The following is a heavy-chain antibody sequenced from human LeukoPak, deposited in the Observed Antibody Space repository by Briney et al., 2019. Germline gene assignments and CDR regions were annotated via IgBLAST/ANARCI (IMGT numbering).Heavy chain of an antibody. D-gene: IGHD3-22*01. CDR3: AQARYYYDSSDAFDI. V-gene: IGHV3-23*01. CDR2: ISGSGGST. J-gene: IGHJ3*02. CDR1: GFTFSSYA. Sequence: PGGSLRLSCAASGFTFSSYAMSWVRQAPGKGLEWVSAISGSGGSTYYADSVKGRFTISRDNSKNTLLLQMNSLRAEDTAVYYCAQARYYYDSSDAFDIWGQGTMVTVSS.